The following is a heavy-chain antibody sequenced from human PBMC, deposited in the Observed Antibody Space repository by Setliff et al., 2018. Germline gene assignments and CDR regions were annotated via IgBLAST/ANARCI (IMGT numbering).Heavy chain of an antibody. D-gene: IGHD3-3*01. CDR2: IIPIFGTT. CDR3: AREKKYSSSTSFFGSGFDF. CDR1: GYTFSTYG. J-gene: IGHJ4*02. V-gene: IGHV1-69*05. Sequence: SVKVSCKASGYTFSTYGIAWVRQAPGQGLEWMGGIIPIFGTTRYTQKFQGRLTFFMDESTNTAYMELSSLRSEDTAVYFCAREKKYSSSTSFFGSGFDFWGQGTLVTVSS.